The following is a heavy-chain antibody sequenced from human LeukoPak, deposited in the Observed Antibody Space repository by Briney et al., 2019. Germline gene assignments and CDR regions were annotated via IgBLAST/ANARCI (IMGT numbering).Heavy chain of an antibody. D-gene: IGHD1-1*01. CDR2: ISGSGGST. J-gene: IGHJ1*01. CDR3: AKSLLTGTVYFQH. V-gene: IGHV3-23*01. CDR1: GGSFSGYY. Sequence: ETLSLTCAVYGGSFSGYYWSWVRQAPGKGLEWVSAISGSGGSTYYADSVKGRFTISRDNSKNTLYLQMNSLRAEDTAVYYCAKSLLTGTVYFQHWGQGTLVTVSS.